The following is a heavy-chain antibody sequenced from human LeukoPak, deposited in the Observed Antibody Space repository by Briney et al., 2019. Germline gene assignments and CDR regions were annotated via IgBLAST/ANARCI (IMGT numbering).Heavy chain of an antibody. CDR1: GFTFSSYA. CDR2: ISGSGGGT. D-gene: IGHD5-12*01. CDR3: ANHFLNFEWLRLRGFDY. J-gene: IGHJ4*02. Sequence: PGGSLRLSCAASGFTFSSYAMSWVRQAPGKGLEWVSGISGSGGGTYYADSVKGRFTISRDNSKNTLYLQMNSLRAEDTAVYYCANHFLNFEWLRLRGFDYWGQGTLVTVSS. V-gene: IGHV3-23*01.